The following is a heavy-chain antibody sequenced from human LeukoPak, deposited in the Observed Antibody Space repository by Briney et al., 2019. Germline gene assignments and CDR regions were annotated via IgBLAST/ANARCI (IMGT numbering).Heavy chain of an antibody. CDR1: GFTFSISD. CDR3: VKGIRAIDY. V-gene: IGHV3-23*01. J-gene: IGHJ4*02. Sequence: GGSLRLSCAASGFTFSISDMSWVRQAPGKGLEWVSSIRASGEETFYVDSVKGRFTISRDNSKNTLSLQMNSLRDEDTAVYYCVKGIRAIDYWGQGTLVTVSS. D-gene: IGHD3-10*01. CDR2: IRASGEET.